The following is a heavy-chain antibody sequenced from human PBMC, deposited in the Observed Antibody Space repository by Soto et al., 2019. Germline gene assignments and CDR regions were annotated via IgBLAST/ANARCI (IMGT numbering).Heavy chain of an antibody. CDR3: AITTSTVSYWFDP. D-gene: IGHD4-4*01. CDR2: IKEDGTEQ. CDR1: GFSFSGHW. J-gene: IGHJ5*02. Sequence: GGSLRLSCAASGFSFSGHWMSWVRQAPGKGPEWVANIKEDGTEQHYVDSVKGRFTISRDNSENSLFLQMNNLRAEDSAIYYCAITTSTVSYWFDPWGPGTQVTVSS. V-gene: IGHV3-7*03.